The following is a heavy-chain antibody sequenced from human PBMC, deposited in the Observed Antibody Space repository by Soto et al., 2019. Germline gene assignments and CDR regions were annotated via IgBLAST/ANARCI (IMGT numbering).Heavy chain of an antibody. CDR1: GFTFDDYA. J-gene: IGHJ4*02. CDR3: ARDGYCSGGSCYSVPVFDY. Sequence: GGSLRLSCAASGFTFDDYAMHWVRQVLGKGLEWVSSISWNSGNIGYADSVKGRFTTSRDNAKNSLYLQMNSLRPEDTALYYCARDGYCSGGSCYSVPVFDYWGQGTLVTVSS. V-gene: IGHV3-9*01. CDR2: ISWNSGNI. D-gene: IGHD2-15*01.